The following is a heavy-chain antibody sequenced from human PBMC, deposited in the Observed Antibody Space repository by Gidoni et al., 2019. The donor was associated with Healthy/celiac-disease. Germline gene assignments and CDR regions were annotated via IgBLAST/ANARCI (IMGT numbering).Heavy chain of an antibody. J-gene: IGHJ4*02. CDR2: ISYDGSNK. V-gene: IGHV3-30*18. CDR1: GFTFSSYG. D-gene: IGHD4-17*01. CDR3: AKDRDGDYVLLDY. Sequence: QVQLVESGGGVVQPGRSLRLSCAASGFTFSSYGMHWVRQAPGKGLEWVAVISYDGSNKYYADSVKGRFTISRDNSKNTLYLQMNSLRAEDTAVYYCAKDRDGDYVLLDYWGQGTLVTVSS.